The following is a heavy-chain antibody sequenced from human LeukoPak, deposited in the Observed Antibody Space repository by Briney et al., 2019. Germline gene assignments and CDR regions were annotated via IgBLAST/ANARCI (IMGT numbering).Heavy chain of an antibody. J-gene: IGHJ3*02. CDR2: IWYDGSNK. Sequence: PGGSLRLSCAASGFTFSSYGMHWVRQAPGKGLEWVAVIWYDGSNKYYADSVKGRFTISRDNSRNTLYLQMNSLRAEDTAVYYCARESADSDAFDIWGQGTMVTVSS. D-gene: IGHD3/OR15-3a*01. CDR1: GFTFSSYG. V-gene: IGHV3-33*08. CDR3: ARESADSDAFDI.